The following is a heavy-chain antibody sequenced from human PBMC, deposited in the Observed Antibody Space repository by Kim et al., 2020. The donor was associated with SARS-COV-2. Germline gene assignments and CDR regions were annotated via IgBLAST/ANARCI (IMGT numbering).Heavy chain of an antibody. CDR3: ARVPATIFGVANDAFDI. J-gene: IGHJ3*02. CDR2: ISAYNGNT. D-gene: IGHD3-3*01. CDR1: GYTFTSYG. V-gene: IGHV1-18*01. Sequence: ASVKVSCKASGYTFTSYGISWVRQAPGQGLEWMGWISAYNGNTNYAQKLQGRVTMTTDTSTSTAYMELRSLRSDDTAVYYCARVPATIFGVANDAFDIWGQGTMVTVSS.